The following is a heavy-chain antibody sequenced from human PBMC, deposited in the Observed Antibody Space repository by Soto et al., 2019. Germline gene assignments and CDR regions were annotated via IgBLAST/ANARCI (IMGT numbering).Heavy chain of an antibody. J-gene: IGHJ6*02. D-gene: IGHD2-15*01. V-gene: IGHV5-51*01. Sequence: PGESLKISCKGSGYSFTSYWIGWVRQMPVKGLEWMGIIYPGDSDTRYSPSFQGQVTISADKSISTAYLQWSSLKASDTAMYYCARLRYCSGGSCYSPPYYYYGMDVWGQGTTVTVSS. CDR3: ARLRYCSGGSCYSPPYYYYGMDV. CDR2: IYPGDSDT. CDR1: GYSFTSYW.